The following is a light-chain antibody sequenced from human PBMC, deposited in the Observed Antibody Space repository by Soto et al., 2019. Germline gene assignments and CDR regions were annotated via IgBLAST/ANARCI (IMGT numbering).Light chain of an antibody. CDR3: QQVKSYPIT. V-gene: IGKV3-15*01. J-gene: IGKJ5*01. Sequence: IVMTQSAATLSVYPGERATLSCRASQSLSSNLAWSQQKPGQAPRFFIHGASTRATGIPARFSGSVYGTEFNLTISSLQSEEFAMYYCQQVKSYPITFGQGTRLEI. CDR1: QSLSSN. CDR2: GAS.